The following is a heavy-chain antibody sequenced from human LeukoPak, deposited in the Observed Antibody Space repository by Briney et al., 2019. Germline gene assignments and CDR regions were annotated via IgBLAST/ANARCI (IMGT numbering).Heavy chain of an antibody. CDR2: IIPIFGTA. J-gene: IGHJ5*02. CDR3: ARDRSEFLEWLLIPGWFDP. V-gene: IGHV1-69*01. D-gene: IGHD3-3*01. CDR1: GGTFSSYA. Sequence: SVKVSCKASGGTFSSYAISWVRQAPGQGLEWMGGIIPIFGTANYAQKFQGRVTITADESTSTAYMELSSLRSEDTAVYYCARDRSEFLEWLLIPGWFDPWGQGTLVTVSS.